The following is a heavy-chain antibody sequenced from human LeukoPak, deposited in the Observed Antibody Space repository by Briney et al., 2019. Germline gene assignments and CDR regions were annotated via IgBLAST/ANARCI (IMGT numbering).Heavy chain of an antibody. CDR1: GYTLTELS. Sequence: ASVEVSCKVSGYTLTELSMHWVRQAPGKGLEWMGGFDPEDGETIYAQKFQGRVTMTEDTSTDTAYMELSSLRSEDTAVYYCATSSGPTIKYYMDVWGKGTTVTVSS. J-gene: IGHJ6*03. D-gene: IGHD3-3*01. CDR3: ATSSGPTIKYYMDV. V-gene: IGHV1-24*01. CDR2: FDPEDGET.